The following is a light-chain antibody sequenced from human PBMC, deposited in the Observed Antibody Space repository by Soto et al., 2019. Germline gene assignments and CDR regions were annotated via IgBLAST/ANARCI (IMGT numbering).Light chain of an antibody. CDR2: GAS. Sequence: EIVMTQSPATLSVSPGERTTLSCRASQSVSSNLAWYQKKPGQAPRLLIYGASTRSTGIPARFSGSGSGTECTLTISSLQSEDFGVYYCHQYNNWPPLTFGGGTKVEIK. CDR3: HQYNNWPPLT. J-gene: IGKJ4*01. V-gene: IGKV3-15*01. CDR1: QSVSSN.